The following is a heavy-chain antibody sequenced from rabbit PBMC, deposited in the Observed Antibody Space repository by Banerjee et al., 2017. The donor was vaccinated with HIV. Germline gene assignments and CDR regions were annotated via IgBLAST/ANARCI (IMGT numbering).Heavy chain of an antibody. CDR1: GFSFSSSYR. Sequence: QEQLEESGGDLVKPEGSLTLTCTASGFSFSSSYRICWVRQAPGKGLEWIACIYAGNSGSTYYASWAKGRFTISKTSSTTVTLQLTSLTVADTATYFCARDAYGYVPFNLWGPGTLVTVS. V-gene: IGHV1S45*01. CDR2: IYAGNSGST. CDR3: ARDAYGYVPFNL. D-gene: IGHD6-1*01. J-gene: IGHJ4*01.